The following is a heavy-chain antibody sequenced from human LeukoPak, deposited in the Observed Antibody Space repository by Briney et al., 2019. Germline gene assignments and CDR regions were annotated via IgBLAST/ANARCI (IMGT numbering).Heavy chain of an antibody. V-gene: IGHV3-74*01. CDR2: IHLDGRTT. CDR3: ARGGSPSDY. J-gene: IGHJ4*02. Sequence: GSLRLSCAASGSTFSSYWMHWVRQRPGKGLVWVSRIHLDGRTTNYADSVKGRFTISRDNAKNTLSLEMNSLRPEDTAVYYCARGGSPSDYWGQGTLVSVSS. CDR1: GSTFSSYW. D-gene: IGHD3-16*01.